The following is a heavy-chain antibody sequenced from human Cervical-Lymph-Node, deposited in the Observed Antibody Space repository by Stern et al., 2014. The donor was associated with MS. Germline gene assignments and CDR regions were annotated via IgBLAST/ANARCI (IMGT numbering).Heavy chain of an antibody. V-gene: IGHV1-69*01. CDR1: GDTFSNYA. D-gene: IGHD3-10*01. J-gene: IGHJ4*02. CDR2: LIPFFGAT. Sequence: VQLVQSGTEAKKPGSSVKVSCKASGDTFSNYALSWVRQAPGQGLEWMGGLIPFFGATRYAQKFQGRVTITPEESSGTAFLELTSLTSEDTAVYYCALRRSYYVYWGQGTLVIVSS. CDR3: ALRRSYYVY.